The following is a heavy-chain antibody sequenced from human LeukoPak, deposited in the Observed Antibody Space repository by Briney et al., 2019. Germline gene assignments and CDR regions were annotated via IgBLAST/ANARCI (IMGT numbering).Heavy chain of an antibody. CDR3: PTIFGVVTLDY. J-gene: IGHJ4*02. Sequence: GGSLGLSCAASGFTFSSYAMSWVRQAPGKGLEWVSAISGSGGSTYYADSVKGRFTISRDNSKNTLHLQMNSLRAEDTAVYYCPTIFGVVTLDYWGQGTLVTVSS. CDR2: ISGSGGST. D-gene: IGHD3-3*01. V-gene: IGHV3-23*01. CDR1: GFTFSSYA.